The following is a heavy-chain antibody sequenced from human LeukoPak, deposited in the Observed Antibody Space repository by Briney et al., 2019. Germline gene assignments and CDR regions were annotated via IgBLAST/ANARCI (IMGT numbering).Heavy chain of an antibody. CDR3: ARSREGSSSWPDAFDI. V-gene: IGHV3-21*01. CDR1: GFTFSSYR. J-gene: IGHJ3*02. D-gene: IGHD6-13*01. Sequence: GGSLRLSCAASGFTFSSYRMNWVRQAPGKGLEWVSSISSSSSYIYYADSVKGRFTISRDNAKNSLYLQMNSLRAEDTAVYYGARSREGSSSWPDAFDIWGQGTMVTVSS. CDR2: ISSSSSYI.